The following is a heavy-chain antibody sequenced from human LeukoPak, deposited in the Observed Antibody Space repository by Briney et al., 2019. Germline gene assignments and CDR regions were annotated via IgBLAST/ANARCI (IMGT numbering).Heavy chain of an antibody. CDR2: IYTSGST. J-gene: IGHJ6*02. D-gene: IGHD3-10*01. CDR1: GGSISSYY. Sequence: SETLSLTCTVSGGSISSYYWSWIRQPAGKGLEWIGRIYTSGSTNYNPSLKSRVTMSVDTSKNQFSLKLSSVTAADTAVYYCGGFGLNYYYYGMDVWGQGTTVTVSS. V-gene: IGHV4-4*07. CDR3: GGFGLNYYYYGMDV.